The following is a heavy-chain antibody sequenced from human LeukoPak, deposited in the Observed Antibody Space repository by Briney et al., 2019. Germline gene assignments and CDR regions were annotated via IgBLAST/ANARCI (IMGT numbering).Heavy chain of an antibody. CDR1: GYTFTGYY. CDR3: ATLTSTVYNFDY. Sequence: ASVKVSCKASGYTFTGYYMHWVRQAPGQGLEWMGWINPNSGGTNYAQKFQGRVTMTRDTSISTAYMELSRLRSDDTAVYYCATLTSTVYNFDYWGQGTLVTVSS. D-gene: IGHD1-14*01. CDR2: INPNSGGT. V-gene: IGHV1-2*02. J-gene: IGHJ4*02.